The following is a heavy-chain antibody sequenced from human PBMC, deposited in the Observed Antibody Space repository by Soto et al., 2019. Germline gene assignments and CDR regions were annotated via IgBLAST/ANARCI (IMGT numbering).Heavy chain of an antibody. CDR3: VRDGWYSIQAPY. D-gene: IGHD6-19*01. V-gene: IGHV3-33*01. CDR1: GFTFSSHG. Sequence: QVQLVESGGGVVQPGRSLRLSCAASGFTFSSHGMHWVRQAPGKGLEWVAVIWYDGSNKYYADSVKGRFTISRDDSKNMVYLQMNSLRAEDTAVYYCVRDGWYSIQAPYWGKGTLVTVSS. J-gene: IGHJ4*02. CDR2: IWYDGSNK.